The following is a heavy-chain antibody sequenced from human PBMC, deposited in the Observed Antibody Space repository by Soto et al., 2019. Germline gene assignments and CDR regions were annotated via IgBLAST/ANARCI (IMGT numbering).Heavy chain of an antibody. CDR1: GGSFSGYY. CDR2: INHSGST. Sequence: LSLTCAVYGGSFSGYYWSWIRQPPGKGLEWIGEINHSGSTNYNPSLKSRVTISVDTSKNQFSLKLSSVTAADTAVYYCARATGHYGSGSYIRYWGQGTLVTVSS. J-gene: IGHJ4*02. V-gene: IGHV4-34*01. D-gene: IGHD3-10*01. CDR3: ARATGHYGSGSYIRY.